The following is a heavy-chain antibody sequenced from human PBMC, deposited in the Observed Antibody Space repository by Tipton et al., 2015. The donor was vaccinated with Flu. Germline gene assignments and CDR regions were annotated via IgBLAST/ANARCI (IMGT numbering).Heavy chain of an antibody. J-gene: IGHJ4*02. CDR3: AKDKNEFYAFEN. D-gene: IGHD2/OR15-2a*01. V-gene: IGHV4-38-2*02. CDR1: GHSISSDYY. Sequence: TLSLTCTISGHSISSDYYWGWIRQSPGKGLEWIGNIFHTGSTYYNPSLKSRLAISVDTSQNQFSLRLSSVTAADTAVYYCAKDKNEFYAFENWAQGTLVTVSS. CDR2: IFHTGST.